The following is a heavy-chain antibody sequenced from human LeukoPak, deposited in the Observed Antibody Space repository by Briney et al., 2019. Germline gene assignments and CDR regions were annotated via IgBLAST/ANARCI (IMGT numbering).Heavy chain of an antibody. CDR3: ARLAALMAFDY. Sequence: SETLSLTCAVYGGSFNGYYWSWIRQPPGKGLTWIREINHSGSTKYNPSLKSRLTISVDTSKNQFSLKLSSVTAADTAVYYCARLAALMAFDYWGQGSLVTVSS. J-gene: IGHJ4*02. V-gene: IGHV4-34*01. CDR2: INHSGST. D-gene: IGHD2-8*01. CDR1: GGSFNGYY.